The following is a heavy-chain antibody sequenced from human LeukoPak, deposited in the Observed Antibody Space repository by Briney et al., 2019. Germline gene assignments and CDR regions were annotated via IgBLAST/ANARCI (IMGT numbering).Heavy chain of an antibody. D-gene: IGHD3-10*01. CDR3: TRPDYYGSGTTGDY. CDR2: IRSEANSYAT. J-gene: IGHJ4*02. CDR1: GFTFSGSA. V-gene: IGHV3-73*01. Sequence: GGSLRLSCAASGFTFSGSAMHWVRQASGKGLEWVGRIRSEANSYATAYAASVKGRFTISRDDSKNTAYLQMNSLKTEDTAVYYCTRPDYYGSGTTGDYWGQGTLVTVSS.